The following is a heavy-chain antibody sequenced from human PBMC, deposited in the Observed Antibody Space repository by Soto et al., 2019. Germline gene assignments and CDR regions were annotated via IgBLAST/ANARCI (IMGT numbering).Heavy chain of an antibody. CDR2: ISSSSSTI. D-gene: IGHD3-22*01. V-gene: IGHV3-48*02. Sequence: HPGGSVRLSCAASGFTFSSYSMNWVRQAPGKGLEWVSYISSSSSTIYYADSVKGRFTISRDNAKNSLYLQMNSLRDEDTAVYYCARVAYYYDSSGYYFDAFDIWGQGTMVTVSS. J-gene: IGHJ3*02. CDR1: GFTFSSYS. CDR3: ARVAYYYDSSGYYFDAFDI.